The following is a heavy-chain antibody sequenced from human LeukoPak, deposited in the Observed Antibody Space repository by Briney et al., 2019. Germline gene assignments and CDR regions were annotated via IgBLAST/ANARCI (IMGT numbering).Heavy chain of an antibody. D-gene: IGHD3-10*01. V-gene: IGHV3-48*02. CDR1: GFTFSGDS. J-gene: IGHJ4*02. CDR2: ISTLSSTI. Sequence: GGSLRLSCAGSGFTFSGDSMNWVRQAPGKGLEWVAYISTLSSTIYYADSVKGRFTISRDNAKNSLYLQTNSLRDEDTAVYYCARHGSGFNYWGRGALVTVSS. CDR3: ARHGSGFNY.